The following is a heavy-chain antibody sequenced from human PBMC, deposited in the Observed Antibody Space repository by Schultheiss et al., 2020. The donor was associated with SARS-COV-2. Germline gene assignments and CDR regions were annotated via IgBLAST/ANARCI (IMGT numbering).Heavy chain of an antibody. CDR2: IYSGGST. V-gene: IGHV3-53*01. CDR1: GFTFSSYA. J-gene: IGHJ4*02. D-gene: IGHD2-8*01. CDR3: KASADIVLVVYAIVYFDY. Sequence: GGSLRLSCAASGFTFSSYAMHWVRQAPGKGLEWVSVIYSGGSTYYADSVKGRFTISRDNSKNTLYLQMSSLRAEDTAVYYCKASADIVLVVYAIVYFDYWGQGTLVTVSS.